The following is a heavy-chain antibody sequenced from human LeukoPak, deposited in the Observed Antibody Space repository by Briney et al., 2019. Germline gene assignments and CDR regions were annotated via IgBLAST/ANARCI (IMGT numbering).Heavy chain of an antibody. CDR3: AKEKVVGATTY. CDR2: ISGSGGST. D-gene: IGHD1-26*01. Sequence: GGSLRLSCAASGLTFSGYAMSWVRQAPGKGLEWVSAISGSGGSTYYADSVKGRFTISRDNPKNTLYLQMNSLRAEDTAVYYCAKEKVVGATTYWGQGTLLPVFS. V-gene: IGHV3-23*01. J-gene: IGHJ4*02. CDR1: GLTFSGYA.